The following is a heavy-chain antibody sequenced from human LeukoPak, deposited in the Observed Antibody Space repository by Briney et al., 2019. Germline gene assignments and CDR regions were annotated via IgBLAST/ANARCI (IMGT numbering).Heavy chain of an antibody. CDR1: GFSVPDYY. V-gene: IGHV3-69-1*01. Sequence: GSLRLSCAASGFSVPDYYMNWIRQSPGKGLEWVSHITKKTAIEYADSVKGRFTISRDNANNLLFLQMDSLRPEDTAVYYCARGTYYSGSGPGNWFDPWGHGTLVTVSS. D-gene: IGHD3-10*01. CDR2: ITKKTAI. CDR3: ARGTYYSGSGPGNWFDP. J-gene: IGHJ5*02.